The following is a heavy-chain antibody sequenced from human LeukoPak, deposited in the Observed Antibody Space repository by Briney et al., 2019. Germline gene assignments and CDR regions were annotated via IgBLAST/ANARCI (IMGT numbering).Heavy chain of an antibody. V-gene: IGHV3-74*01. CDR3: YGANAEH. CDR2: INGDGTTT. J-gene: IGHJ1*01. Sequence: PGGSLRLSCAASGFTFSRYLMHWVRQTPGKGLVAVSRINGDGTTTTYADSVKGRFTIARDNAKNTLYLQMNSLRAKDTAVYYCYGANAEHWGQGTLVTVSS. D-gene: IGHD4-23*01. CDR1: GFTFSRYL.